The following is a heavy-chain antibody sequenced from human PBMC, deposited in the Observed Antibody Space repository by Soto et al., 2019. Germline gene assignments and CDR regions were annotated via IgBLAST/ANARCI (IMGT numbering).Heavy chain of an antibody. Sequence: QVQLQESGPGLVRPSQTLSLTCTVSGGSISSDHYHWTWIRQTPGKGLEWLGYINYIGSVYYNPSLQSRVTMSVDTSKNLFPLKLSSVTAADTAVYFCVREDDGGDRDYYGLDVWGQGTTVTVSS. CDR3: VREDDGGDRDYYGLDV. J-gene: IGHJ6*02. D-gene: IGHD4-17*01. CDR2: INYIGSV. CDR1: GGSISSDHYH. V-gene: IGHV4-30-4*01.